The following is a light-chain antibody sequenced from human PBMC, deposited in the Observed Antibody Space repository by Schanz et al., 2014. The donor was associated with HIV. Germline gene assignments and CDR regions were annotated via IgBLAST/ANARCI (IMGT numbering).Light chain of an antibody. J-gene: IGLJ2*01. Sequence: QSALTQPPSASGSPGQSVTISCTGTSSDVGGYNYVSWYQHHPGKAPKLLISEVNKRPSGVPDRFSGSKSGNTASLTVSGLQAEDEADYYCSSHAGTSTFVVFGGGTKLTVL. CDR2: EVN. CDR1: SSDVGGYNY. V-gene: IGLV2-8*01. CDR3: SSHAGTSTFVV.